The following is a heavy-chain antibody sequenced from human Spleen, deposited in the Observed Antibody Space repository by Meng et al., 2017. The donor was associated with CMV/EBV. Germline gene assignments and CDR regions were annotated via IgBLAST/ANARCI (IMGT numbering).Heavy chain of an antibody. V-gene: IGHV3-30*19. CDR2: ISYDGSNK. Sequence: LSLTCAASGFMFSSFDMHWVRQAPGKGLEWVAVISYDGSNKYYADSVKGRFTISRDNSKNTLYLQMNSLRAEDTAVYYCARDGLVVIAIRDAFDIWGQGTMVTVSS. CDR1: GFMFSSFD. D-gene: IGHD2-21*01. CDR3: ARDGLVVIAIRDAFDI. J-gene: IGHJ3*02.